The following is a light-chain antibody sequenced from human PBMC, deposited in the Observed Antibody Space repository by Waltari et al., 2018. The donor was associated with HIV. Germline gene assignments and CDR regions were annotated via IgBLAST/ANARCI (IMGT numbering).Light chain of an antibody. V-gene: IGLV3-21*02. CDR2: DDT. CDR1: NIGSKS. Sequence: SYVLTQPPSGSVAPGQTARITCGGNNIGSKSVHWYQQKPGQAPVMVVYDDTDRPSGIPERFSGSNSGNTATLTISRVEAGDEADYYCQVWDNSNDVVVFGGGTKLTVL. J-gene: IGLJ2*01. CDR3: QVWDNSNDVVV.